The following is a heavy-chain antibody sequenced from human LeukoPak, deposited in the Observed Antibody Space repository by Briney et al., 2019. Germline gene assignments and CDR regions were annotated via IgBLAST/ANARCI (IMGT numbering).Heavy chain of an antibody. CDR2: IYPGDSDT. CDR1: GYSFTSYW. Sequence: GESLKISCKGSGYSFTSYWIGWVRQMPGKGLEWMGIIYPGDSDTRYSPSFQGQVTISADKSISTAYLQWSSLKASDTAMYYCVRSLSSSWGVGNWFDPWGQGTLVTVSS. V-gene: IGHV5-51*01. CDR3: VRSLSSSWGVGNWFDP. J-gene: IGHJ5*02. D-gene: IGHD6-13*01.